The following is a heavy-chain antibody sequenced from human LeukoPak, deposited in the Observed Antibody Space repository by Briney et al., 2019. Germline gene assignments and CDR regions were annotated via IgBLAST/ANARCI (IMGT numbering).Heavy chain of an antibody. Sequence: SETLSLTCTVYGGSFSGYYWRWIRQPPGKGLEWIGEIYHTGSTDYNPSLKSRVTVSVDTSKNQFALKLSSVTAADTAVYYCARGRVARAPFFDYWGQGTLVTVSS. CDR1: GGSFSGYY. CDR3: ARGRVARAPFFDY. J-gene: IGHJ4*02. D-gene: IGHD2-15*01. V-gene: IGHV4-34*01. CDR2: IYHTGST.